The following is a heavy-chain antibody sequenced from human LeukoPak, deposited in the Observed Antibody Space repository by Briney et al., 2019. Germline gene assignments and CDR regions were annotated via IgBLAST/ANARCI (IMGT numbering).Heavy chain of an antibody. CDR3: ARSGGSPWAYYFDY. J-gene: IGHJ4*02. D-gene: IGHD1-26*01. V-gene: IGHV3-64*01. CDR2: ISSNEGST. CDR1: GFTFSSYA. Sequence: GGSLRLSCAASGFTFSSYALHWVCQAPGKGLEYVSAISSNEGSTYYANSVKGRFTISRDNSKNTLYLQMGSLRAEDMAVYYCARSGGSPWAYYFDYWGQGTLVTVSS.